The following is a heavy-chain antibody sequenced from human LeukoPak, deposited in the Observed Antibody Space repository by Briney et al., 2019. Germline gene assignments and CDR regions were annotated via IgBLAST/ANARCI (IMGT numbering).Heavy chain of an antibody. CDR3: ARDLGQYYDTSDNWFDP. V-gene: IGHV3-74*01. J-gene: IGHJ5*02. CDR2: INSDGINT. Sequence: TGGSLRLSCAASGFTFSNYWMHWVRQAPGKGLVWVSRINSDGINTSYADSVKGRFTISRDNAKNTLNLQMNSLRAEDTAVYYCARDLGQYYDTSDNWFDPWGQGTLFTVSS. D-gene: IGHD3-22*01. CDR1: GFTFSNYW.